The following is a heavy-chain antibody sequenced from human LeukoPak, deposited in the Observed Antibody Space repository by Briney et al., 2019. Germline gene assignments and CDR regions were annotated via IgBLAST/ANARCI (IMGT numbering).Heavy chain of an antibody. D-gene: IGHD1-26*01. CDR2: MNPNSGNT. CDR3: ATAGIVGATTRGPGPD. J-gene: IGHJ4*02. Sequence: ASVKVSCKASGYTFTSYDINWVRQATGQGLEWMGWMNPNSGNTGYAQKFQGRVTMTRNTSISTAYMELSSLRSEDTAVYYCATAGIVGATTRGPGPDWGQGTLVTVSS. V-gene: IGHV1-8*01. CDR1: GYTFTSYD.